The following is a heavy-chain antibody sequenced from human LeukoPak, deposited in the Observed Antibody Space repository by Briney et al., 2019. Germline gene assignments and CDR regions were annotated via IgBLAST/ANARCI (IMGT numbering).Heavy chain of an antibody. Sequence: PGGSLRLSCAASGFTVSSYAMSWVRQAPGKGREWVSRISGGGGTTYYAASVKGRFTISRDNSKNTLYLQINSLRAEDTAVYYCAKDGADYDSDYFDYWGQGTLVTVSS. CDR3: AKDGADYDSDYFDY. CDR1: GFTVSSYA. D-gene: IGHD3-3*01. J-gene: IGHJ4*02. CDR2: ISGGGGTT. V-gene: IGHV3-23*01.